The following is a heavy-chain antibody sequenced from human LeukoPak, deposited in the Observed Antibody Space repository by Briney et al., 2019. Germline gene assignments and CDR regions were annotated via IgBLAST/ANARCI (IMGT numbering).Heavy chain of an antibody. V-gene: IGHV4-59*01. CDR1: GGSISSYY. CDR2: IYYSGST. J-gene: IGHJ4*02. Sequence: SETLSLTCTVSGGSISSYYWSWIRQPPGKGLEWIGYIYYSGSTNYNPSLKSRVTISVDTSKNQFSLKLSSVTAADTAVYYCARRSNGWGVFDYWGQGTLVTVSS. CDR3: ARRSNGWGVFDY. D-gene: IGHD6-19*01.